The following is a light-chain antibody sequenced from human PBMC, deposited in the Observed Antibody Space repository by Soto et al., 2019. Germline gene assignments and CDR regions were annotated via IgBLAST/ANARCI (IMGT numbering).Light chain of an antibody. CDR3: QQYNNWPSIT. J-gene: IGKJ5*01. CDR1: QGISSW. Sequence: IQVTQSPFSVSASVGDRVTITCRASQGISSWLAWYQQKPGKAPKLLIYKATTLKSGVPSRFSGSGSGTEFTLTISSLQPEDFAVYYCQQYNNWPSITFGQGTRLEIK. CDR2: KAT. V-gene: IGKV1-5*03.